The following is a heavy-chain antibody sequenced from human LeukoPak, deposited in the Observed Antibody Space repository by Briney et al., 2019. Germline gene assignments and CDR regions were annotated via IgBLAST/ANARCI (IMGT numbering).Heavy chain of an antibody. D-gene: IGHD1-14*01. CDR2: IYYSGCT. J-gene: IGHJ4*02. CDR3: ARVLFRSGPTPKNQPVDC. CDR1: GGSISSSSYY. V-gene: IGHV4-39*07. Sequence: SQTLSLTCTVSGGSISSSSYYWGWIRQPPGKGLEWIGSIYYSGCTYYNPSLKSRVTISVDTSKNQFSLKLSSVTAADTAVYYCARVLFRSGPTPKNQPVDCGGQGTLATV.